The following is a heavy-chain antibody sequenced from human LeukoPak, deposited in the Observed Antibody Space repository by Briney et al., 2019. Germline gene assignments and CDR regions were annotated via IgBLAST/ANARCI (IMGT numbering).Heavy chain of an antibody. CDR3: AKEGIAAAVFDY. D-gene: IGHD6-13*01. Sequence: GGSLRLSCAASGFTFSSYAMSWVRQAQGKGLEWGSGISGSGDSTYYADSVKGRFTISRDNSKNTLYLQMNSLRAEDTAVYYCAKEGIAAAVFDYWGQGTLVTVSS. V-gene: IGHV3-23*01. CDR1: GFTFSSYA. J-gene: IGHJ4*02. CDR2: ISGSGDST.